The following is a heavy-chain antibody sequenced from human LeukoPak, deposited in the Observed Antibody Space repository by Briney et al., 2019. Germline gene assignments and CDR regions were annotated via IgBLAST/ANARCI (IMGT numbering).Heavy chain of an antibody. D-gene: IGHD3-22*01. CDR1: GYTFTGYY. CDR2: INPNSGGT. CDR3: ARAGMIKYYYYYMDV. Sequence: RASVKVSCKASGYTFTGYYMHWVRQAPGQGLEWMGWINPNSGGTNYAQKFQGRVTMTRDTSISTAYMELSRLRPDDAAVYYCARAGMIKYYYYYMDVWGKGTTVTVSS. J-gene: IGHJ6*03. V-gene: IGHV1-2*02.